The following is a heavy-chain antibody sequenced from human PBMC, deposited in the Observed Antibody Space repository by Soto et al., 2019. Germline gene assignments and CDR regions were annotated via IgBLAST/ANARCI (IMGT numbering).Heavy chain of an antibody. J-gene: IGHJ3*02. V-gene: IGHV3-11*06. Sequence: GGSLRLSCAASGFTFSDYYMSWIRQAPGKGLEWVSYISSSSSYTNYADSVKGRFTISRDNAKNSLYLQMNSLRAEDTAVYYCARSIRSMGAPYDAFDIWGQGTMVTVSS. CDR3: ARSIRSMGAPYDAFDI. D-gene: IGHD1-26*01. CDR2: ISSSSSYT. CDR1: GFTFSDYY.